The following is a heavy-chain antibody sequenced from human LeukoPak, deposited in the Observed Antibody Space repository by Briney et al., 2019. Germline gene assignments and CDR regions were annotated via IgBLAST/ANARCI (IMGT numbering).Heavy chain of an antibody. V-gene: IGHV4-59*01. D-gene: IGHD3-22*01. J-gene: IGHJ4*02. CDR1: GGSFSGYY. Sequence: PSETLSLTCAVYGGSFSGYYWSWIRQPPGKGLEWIGYIYYSGSTNYNPSLKSRVTISVDTSKNQFSLKLSSVTAADTAVYYCARVVTGLYDSSGYVDYWGQGTLVTVSS. CDR2: IYYSGST. CDR3: ARVVTGLYDSSGYVDY.